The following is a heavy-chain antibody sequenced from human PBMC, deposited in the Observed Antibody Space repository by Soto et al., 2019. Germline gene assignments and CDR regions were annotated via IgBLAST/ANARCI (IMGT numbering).Heavy chain of an antibody. V-gene: IGHV4-61*01. CDR2: ISSREST. CDR3: AMAGNYRYFDA. D-gene: IGHD1-7*01. J-gene: IGHJ4*02. CDR1: GGSVSSGTYY. Sequence: QVQLQESGPGLVTPSETLSLTCTVSGGSVSSGTYYCSWLRQPPGKGLEWIGYISSRESTNYNPSLKCRVTISVDTYQNQFSLKRTSVIAAATAVYYCAMAGNYRYFDAWGQGTLVTVSS.